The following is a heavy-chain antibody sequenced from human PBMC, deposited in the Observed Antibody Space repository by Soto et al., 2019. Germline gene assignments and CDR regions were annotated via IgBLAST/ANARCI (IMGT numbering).Heavy chain of an antibody. CDR1: GGTFSSYA. V-gene: IGHV1-69*06. CDR3: ASSPPLYYYDSSGPPGWFDP. Sequence: ASVKVSCKASGGTFSSYAISWVRQAPGQGLEWMGGIIPIFGTANYAQKFQGRVTITADKSTSTAYMELSSLRSEDTAVYYCASSPPLYYYDSSGPPGWFDPWGQGTLVTVSS. J-gene: IGHJ5*02. D-gene: IGHD3-22*01. CDR2: IIPIFGTA.